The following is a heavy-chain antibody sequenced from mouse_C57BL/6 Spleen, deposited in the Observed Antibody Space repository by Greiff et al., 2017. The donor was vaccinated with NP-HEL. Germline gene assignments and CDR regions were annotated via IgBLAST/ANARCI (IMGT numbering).Heavy chain of an antibody. CDR1: GYSITSGYY. J-gene: IGHJ3*01. D-gene: IGHD2-5*01. CDR3: AREGAYYSNYRAY. Sequence: ESGPGLVKPSQSLSLTCSVTGYSITSGYYWNWIRQFPGNKLEWMGYISYDGSNNYNPSLKNRISITRDTSKNQFFLKLNSVTTEDTATYYCAREGAYYSNYRAYWGQGTLVTVSA. V-gene: IGHV3-6*01. CDR2: ISYDGSN.